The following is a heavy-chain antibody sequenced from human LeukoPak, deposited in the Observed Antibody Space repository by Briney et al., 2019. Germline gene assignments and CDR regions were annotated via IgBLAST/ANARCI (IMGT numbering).Heavy chain of an antibody. Sequence: GESLKISCKGSGYSFTSYWIGWVRQMPGKGLEWMGIIYPGDSDTRYSPSFQGQVTISADKSISTAYLPWSSLKASDTAMYYCATTGDSSGYYHDAFDIWGQGTMVTVSS. V-gene: IGHV5-51*01. CDR2: IYPGDSDT. CDR3: ATTGDSSGYYHDAFDI. CDR1: GYSFTSYW. J-gene: IGHJ3*02. D-gene: IGHD3-22*01.